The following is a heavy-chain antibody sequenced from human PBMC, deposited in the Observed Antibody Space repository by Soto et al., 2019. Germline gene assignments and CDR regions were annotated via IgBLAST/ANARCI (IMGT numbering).Heavy chain of an antibody. CDR1: GYTFTGYY. J-gene: IGHJ4*02. Sequence: ASVKVSCKASGYTFTGYYIHWVRQAPGQGLEWMGWINPNSGDTNFAQKFQGRVTMTRDTSISTAYMELSRLRSDDTAVYYCARDDCSGGSCEALDYWCQGTPVTVSS. V-gene: IGHV1-2*02. CDR2: INPNSGDT. CDR3: ARDDCSGGSCEALDY. D-gene: IGHD2-15*01.